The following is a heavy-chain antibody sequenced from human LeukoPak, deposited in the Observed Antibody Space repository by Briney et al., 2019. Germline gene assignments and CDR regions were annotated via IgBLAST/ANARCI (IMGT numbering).Heavy chain of an antibody. V-gene: IGHV3-30*02. CDR3: AKDASFITRWYFDY. CDR1: GFTFSSYG. J-gene: IGHJ4*02. Sequence: GGSLRLSCAASGFTFSSYGMHWVRQAPGKGLEWVAFIRYDGTNKDYADSVKGRFTISRDNSKNTLYLQMNSLRAEDTAVYYCAKDASFITRWYFDYWGQGTLVTVSS. CDR2: IRYDGTNK. D-gene: IGHD3-22*01.